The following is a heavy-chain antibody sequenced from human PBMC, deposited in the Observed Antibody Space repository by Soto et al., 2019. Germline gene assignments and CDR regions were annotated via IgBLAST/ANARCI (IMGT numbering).Heavy chain of an antibody. J-gene: IGHJ4*02. CDR2: INAGNGNT. CDR1: GYTFTSYA. CDR3: ARDYCSGGSCHSPYYYFDY. D-gene: IGHD2-15*01. V-gene: IGHV1-3*01. Sequence: GASVKVSCKASGYTFTSYAMHWVRQAPGQRLEWMGWINAGNGNTKYSQKFQGRVTITRDTSASTAYMELSSLRSEDTAVYYCARDYCSGGSCHSPYYYFDYWGQGTLVTVSS.